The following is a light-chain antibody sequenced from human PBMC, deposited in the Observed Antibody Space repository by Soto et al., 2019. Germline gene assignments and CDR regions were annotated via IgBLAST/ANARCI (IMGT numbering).Light chain of an antibody. V-gene: IGKV3-20*01. CDR2: DAS. J-gene: IGKJ3*01. CDR1: QTLTRY. CDR3: QQYGRSPFT. Sequence: EIVLTQSPATPSLSPGERATLSCRASQTLTRYLAWYQQKPGQSPRLLIYDASSRASGIPARFSGSGSGTDFTLTISRLEPEDFAVYYCQQYGRSPFTFGPGTKVDIK.